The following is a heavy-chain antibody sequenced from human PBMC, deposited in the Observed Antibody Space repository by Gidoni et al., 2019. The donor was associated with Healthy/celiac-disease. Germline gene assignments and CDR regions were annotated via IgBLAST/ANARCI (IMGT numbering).Heavy chain of an antibody. J-gene: IGHJ3*02. CDR3: AREDYYDSSGYTSLSAFDI. V-gene: IGHV3-30-3*01. D-gene: IGHD3-22*01. Sequence: LEWVAVISYDGSNKYYADSVKGRFTISRDNSKNTLYLQMNSLRAEDTAVYYCAREDYYDSSGYTSLSAFDIWGQGTMVTVSS. CDR2: ISYDGSNK.